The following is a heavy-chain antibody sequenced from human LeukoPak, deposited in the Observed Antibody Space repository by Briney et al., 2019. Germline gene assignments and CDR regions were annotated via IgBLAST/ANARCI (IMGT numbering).Heavy chain of an antibody. CDR3: ARGLGATGGDY. Sequence: GASVKVSCKASGGTFSSYAISWVRQAPGQGLEWMGRIIPILGIANYAQKFQGRVTITADKSTSTAYMELSSLRSEDTAVYYCARGLGATGGDYWGQGTLVTVSS. J-gene: IGHJ4*02. V-gene: IGHV1-69*04. CDR1: GGTFSSYA. D-gene: IGHD1-26*01. CDR2: IIPILGIA.